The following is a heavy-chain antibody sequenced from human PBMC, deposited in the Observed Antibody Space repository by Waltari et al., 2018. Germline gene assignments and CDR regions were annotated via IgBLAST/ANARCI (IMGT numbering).Heavy chain of an antibody. CDR1: GFSFRTYA. CDR3: ARDSSCSSTRCYYKHGMDV. CDR2: ISNDGSNK. J-gene: IGHJ6*02. Sequence: QVQLVESGGGVVQPGRSLRLSCAASGFSFRTYAMHWVRQAPGKGLEWVAVISNDGSNKYYADSVKGRVTISRDNSKNTLYLQMNSLRAEDTAVYYCARDSSCSSTRCYYKHGMDVWGQGTTVTVSS. V-gene: IGHV3-30-3*01. D-gene: IGHD2-2*01.